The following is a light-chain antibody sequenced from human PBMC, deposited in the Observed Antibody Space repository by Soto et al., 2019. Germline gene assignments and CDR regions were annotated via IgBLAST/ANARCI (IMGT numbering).Light chain of an antibody. J-gene: IGKJ2*01. V-gene: IGKV3-15*01. CDR2: GAS. CDR3: HQYNNWPPYT. CDR1: QSISSN. Sequence: EIMMTQTPATLYVSPGERVTLSCRASQSISSNLAWYQQKPGQAPRLLIYGASTRATGIPARFSGSGSGTGFTLTISSLQSEDFAIYYCHQYNNWPPYTFGQGTKVDIK.